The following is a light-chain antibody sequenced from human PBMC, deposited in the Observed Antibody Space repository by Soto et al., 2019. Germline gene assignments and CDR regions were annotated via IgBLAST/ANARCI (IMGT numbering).Light chain of an antibody. V-gene: IGKV3-20*01. CDR3: QQCGSSPWT. J-gene: IGKJ1*01. CDR1: QSVSSYY. Sequence: EIVLTQSPGTLSLSPGERATLSCRASQSVSSYYLAWYQQKPGQAPRLLIYAASSRATGIPDRFSGGGSGTDFTLIISRLEPADFAVYYCQQCGSSPWTFGQGTKVEIK. CDR2: AAS.